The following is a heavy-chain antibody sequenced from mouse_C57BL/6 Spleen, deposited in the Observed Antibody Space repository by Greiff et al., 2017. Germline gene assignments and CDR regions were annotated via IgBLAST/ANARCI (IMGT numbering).Heavy chain of an antibody. D-gene: IGHD1-1*01. CDR1: GYTFTSYW. J-gene: IGHJ4*01. CDR3: ARVAYYYGSRRYAMDY. Sequence: QVQLQQPGAELVKPGASVKLSCKASGYTFTSYWMQWVKQRPGQGLEWIGEIDPSDSYTNYNQKFKGKATLTVDKSSSTAYMQLSSLTSEDSAVYYCARVAYYYGSRRYAMDYWGQGTSVTVSS. CDR2: IDPSDSYT. V-gene: IGHV1-50*01.